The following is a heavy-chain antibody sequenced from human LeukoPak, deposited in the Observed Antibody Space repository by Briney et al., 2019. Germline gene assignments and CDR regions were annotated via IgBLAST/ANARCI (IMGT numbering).Heavy chain of an antibody. V-gene: IGHV4-34*01. CDR2: INHSGST. CDR3: ARHSGKKAFDI. D-gene: IGHD3-10*01. CDR1: GGSFSGYY. J-gene: IGHJ3*02. Sequence: SETLSLTCAVYGGSFSGYYWSWIRQPPGKGLEWIGEINHSGSTNYNPSLKSRVTISVDTSKNQFSLKLSSVTAADTAVYYCARHSGKKAFDIWGQGTMVTVSS.